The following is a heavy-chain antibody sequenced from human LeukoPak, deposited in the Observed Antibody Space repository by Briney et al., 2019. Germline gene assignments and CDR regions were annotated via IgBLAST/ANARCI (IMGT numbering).Heavy chain of an antibody. Sequence: GGSLRLSCTASGVTLSNYAMHWVRRPPGRGLEWVADISFDGTNKYYGDSVEGRFSVSRDNSKNTLYLQMNSLRPDDTAMYYCATDYGDYEPIDYWGQGTLVTVSS. CDR2: ISFDGTNK. J-gene: IGHJ4*02. V-gene: IGHV3-30*04. CDR1: GVTLSNYA. D-gene: IGHD4-17*01. CDR3: ATDYGDYEPIDY.